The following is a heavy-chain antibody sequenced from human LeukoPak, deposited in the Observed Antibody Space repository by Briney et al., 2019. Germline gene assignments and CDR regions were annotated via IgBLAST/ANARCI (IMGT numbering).Heavy chain of an antibody. CDR1: GGSISSYY. CDR3: ARADGYSYGNHFDY. V-gene: IGHV4-59*01. Sequence: SETLSHTCTVSGGSISSYYWSWIRQPPGKGLEWIGYIYYSGSTNYNPSLKSRVTISVDTSKNQFSLKLSSVTAADAAVYYCARADGYSYGNHFDYWGQGTLVTVSS. D-gene: IGHD5-18*01. J-gene: IGHJ4*02. CDR2: IYYSGST.